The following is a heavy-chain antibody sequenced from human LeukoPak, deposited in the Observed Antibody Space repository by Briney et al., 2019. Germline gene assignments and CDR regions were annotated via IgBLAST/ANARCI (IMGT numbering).Heavy chain of an antibody. CDR1: GFTFSSYS. CDR3: ARENIVVVTAIRTAFDI. CDR2: ISSGSSTI. Sequence: GGSLRLSCAASGFTFSSYSMNWVRQAPGKGLEWVSYISSGSSTIYYADSVKGRFTISRDNAKNSLCLQMNSLRDEDTAVYYCARENIVVVTAIRTAFDIWGQGTVLSV. J-gene: IGHJ3*02. V-gene: IGHV3-48*02. D-gene: IGHD2-21*02.